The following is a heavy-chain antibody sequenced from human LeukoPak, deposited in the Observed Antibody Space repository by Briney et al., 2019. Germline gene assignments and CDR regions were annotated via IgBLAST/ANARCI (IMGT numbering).Heavy chain of an antibody. Sequence: GGSLRLPCAASGFTFDDYGMSWVRQAPGKGLEWVSGINWNGGSTGYADSVKGRFTISRDNAKNSLYLQMNSLRAEDTAVYYCARAYRYYDSSGYKEGEWFDPWGQGTLVTVSS. V-gene: IGHV3-20*04. CDR1: GFTFDDYG. J-gene: IGHJ5*02. CDR2: INWNGGST. CDR3: ARAYRYYDSSGYKEGEWFDP. D-gene: IGHD3-22*01.